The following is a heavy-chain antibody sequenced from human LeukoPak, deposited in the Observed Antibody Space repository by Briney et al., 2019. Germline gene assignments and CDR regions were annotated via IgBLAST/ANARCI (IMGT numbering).Heavy chain of an antibody. CDR2: IYYSGST. Sequence: PSETLSLTCTVSGGSISSNSYYWGWIRQPPGKGLEWIGYIYYSGSTYYNPSLKSRVTISVDTSKNQFSLKLSSVTAADTAVYYCARSPVLLWFGELQPQRHFDYWGQGTLVTVSS. CDR1: GGSISSNSYY. V-gene: IGHV4-31*03. J-gene: IGHJ4*02. D-gene: IGHD3-10*01. CDR3: ARSPVLLWFGELQPQRHFDY.